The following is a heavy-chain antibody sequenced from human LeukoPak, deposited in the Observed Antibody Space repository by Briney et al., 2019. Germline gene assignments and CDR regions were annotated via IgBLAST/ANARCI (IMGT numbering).Heavy chain of an antibody. J-gene: IGHJ6*03. Sequence: PSETLSLTCTVSGGSLSSSSYYWGWIRQPPGKGLEWIGSIYYSGSTYYNPSLKSRVTISVDTSKNQFSLKLSSVTAADTAVYYCARSPYSSSWSPHYYYYYYMDVWGKGTTVTVSS. D-gene: IGHD6-13*01. CDR1: GGSLSSSSYY. CDR2: IYYSGST. CDR3: ARSPYSSSWSPHYYYYYYMDV. V-gene: IGHV4-39*01.